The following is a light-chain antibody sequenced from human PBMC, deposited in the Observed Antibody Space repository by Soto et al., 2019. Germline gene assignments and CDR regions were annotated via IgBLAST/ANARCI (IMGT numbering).Light chain of an antibody. Sequence: EIVFTPSPGTLSLSPGERATRSCRASQSVSSSYLVWYQQKPGPAPRLLISGTSSRATGIPDRFSGSGSGTDFTLTISRLEPEDFAVYYCQQYGSSGTFGQGTKVDIK. CDR3: QQYGSSGT. CDR2: GTS. V-gene: IGKV3-20*01. CDR1: QSVSSSY. J-gene: IGKJ1*01.